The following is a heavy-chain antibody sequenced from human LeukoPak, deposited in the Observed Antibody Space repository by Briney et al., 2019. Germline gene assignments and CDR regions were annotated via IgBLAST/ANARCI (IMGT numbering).Heavy chain of an antibody. CDR1: GFTFGANA. CDR2: ISGHGGTT. Sequence: PGGSLNLSCEAPGFTFGANAFHWVRKAPGKGLKWASFISGHGGTTYYVDSVKGRFAISRDNTNNSLYLEMNSLTTEDTALYYCAKLEVVPDPWADALDIWGQGTMVTVSS. V-gene: IGHV3-43*02. CDR3: AKLEVVPDPWADALDI. J-gene: IGHJ3*02. D-gene: IGHD3-22*01.